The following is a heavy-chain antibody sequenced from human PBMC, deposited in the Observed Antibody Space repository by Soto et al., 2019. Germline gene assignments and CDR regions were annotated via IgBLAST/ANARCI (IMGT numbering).Heavy chain of an antibody. D-gene: IGHD3-9*01. CDR2: IYYSGNT. V-gene: IGHV4-30-4*02. CDR3: ARVRWLSEYDILTGYYIFDQ. CDR1: GGSISSGYYY. Sequence: SETLSLTCSVSGGSISSGYYYWSWIRQPPGKGLEWIGNIYYSGNTYYNPSLKSRLIISIDTSKNQFSLKVGSVTAADTAVYYCARVRWLSEYDILTGYYIFDQWGRGTLVTVSS. J-gene: IGHJ4*02.